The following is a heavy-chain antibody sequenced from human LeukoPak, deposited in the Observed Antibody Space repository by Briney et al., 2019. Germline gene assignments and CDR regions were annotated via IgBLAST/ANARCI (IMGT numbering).Heavy chain of an antibody. CDR1: GFTFSNYA. Sequence: GGSLSLSCAASGFTFSNYAMHWVRQAPGKGLEWVTFIRYDGSIKYYADSVKGRFTISRDNSKNTLYLQMNSLRAEDTAVYYCARDSRPYYYYYYYMDVWGKGTTVTVSS. CDR2: IRYDGSIK. CDR3: ARDSRPYYYYYYYMDV. V-gene: IGHV3-30*02. J-gene: IGHJ6*03. D-gene: IGHD6-6*01.